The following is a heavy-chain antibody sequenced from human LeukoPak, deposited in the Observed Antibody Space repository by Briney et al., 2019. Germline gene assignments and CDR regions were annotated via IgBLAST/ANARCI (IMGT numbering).Heavy chain of an antibody. Sequence: GGSLRLSCAASGFTFSSYGMHWVRQAPGKGLEWVAFIRYDGSNKYYADSVKGRFTISRDNSKNTLYLQMNSLRAEDTAVYYCARSRYSSSSGHFDYWGQGTLVTVSS. CDR1: GFTFSSYG. CDR3: ARSRYSSSSGHFDY. J-gene: IGHJ4*02. D-gene: IGHD6-13*01. CDR2: IRYDGSNK. V-gene: IGHV3-33*08.